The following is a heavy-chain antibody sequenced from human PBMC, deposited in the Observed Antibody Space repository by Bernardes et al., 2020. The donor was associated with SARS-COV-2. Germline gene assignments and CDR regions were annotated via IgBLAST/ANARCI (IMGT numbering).Heavy chain of an antibody. J-gene: IGHJ4*02. V-gene: IGHV4-59*01. D-gene: IGHD2-15*01. CDR3: ARQSYYCSGARCYPFFFDY. CDR2: IYYSGST. CDR1: GGSISSYY. Sequence: SETLSLTCTVSGGSISSYYWSWIRQPPGKGLEWIGYIYYSGSTNYNPSLKSRVTISVDTSKNQFSLKLSSVTAADTAVYYCARQSYYCSGARCYPFFFDYWGQGTLVTVSS.